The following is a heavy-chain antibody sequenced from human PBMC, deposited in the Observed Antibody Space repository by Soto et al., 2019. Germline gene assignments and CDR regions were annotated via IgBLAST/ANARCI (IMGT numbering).Heavy chain of an antibody. CDR1: GFTFSSYG. CDR2: ISYDGSNK. Sequence: QVQLVESGGGVVQPGRSLRLSCAASGFTFSSYGMHWVRQAPGKGLEWVAVISYDGSNKYYADSVKGRFTISRDNSKNTLYLQMNSLRAEDTAVYYCALGGYYYYGMDVWGQGTTVTVSS. V-gene: IGHV3-30*03. J-gene: IGHJ6*02. CDR3: ALGGYYYYGMDV.